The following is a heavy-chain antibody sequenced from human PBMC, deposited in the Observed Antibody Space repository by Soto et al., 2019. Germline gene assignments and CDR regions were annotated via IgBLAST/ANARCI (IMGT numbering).Heavy chain of an antibody. CDR1: GFTFSDYY. CDR3: ARDFNEYYIAVAGTGDDAFDI. D-gene: IGHD6-19*01. Sequence: PWGSLRLSCAASGFTFSDYYMSWIRQAPGKGLEWVSYISSSGSTIYYADSVKGRFTISRDNAKNSLYLQMNSLRAEDTAVYYCARDFNEYYIAVAGTGDDAFDIWGQGTMVTVSS. V-gene: IGHV3-11*01. CDR2: ISSSGSTI. J-gene: IGHJ3*02.